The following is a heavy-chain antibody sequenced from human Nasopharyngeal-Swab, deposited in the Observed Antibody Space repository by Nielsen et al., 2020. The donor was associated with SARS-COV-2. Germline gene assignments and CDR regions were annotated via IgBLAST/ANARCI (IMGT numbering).Heavy chain of an antibody. CDR1: GYTFTSYY. D-gene: IGHD3-22*01. Sequence: ASVKVSCKASGYTFTSYYMHWGRQDPGQGLEGRGIINPSGGSTSYAQKFQGRVTMTRDTSTSKVYMELSSLRSEDTAVYYCARDYYYDSSEYFDLWGRGTLVTVSS. CDR2: INPSGGST. V-gene: IGHV1-46*01. J-gene: IGHJ2*01. CDR3: ARDYYYDSSEYFDL.